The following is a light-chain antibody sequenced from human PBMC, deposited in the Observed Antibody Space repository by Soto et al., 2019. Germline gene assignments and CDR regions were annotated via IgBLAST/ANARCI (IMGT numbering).Light chain of an antibody. CDR3: QQSFRSPYT. J-gene: IGKJ2*01. Sequence: IQMTQSPSSLSAFVGDRVTVTCRASQSINIYLNWYQQRPGKAPTLLIYGASSLQSGVASRFSGSGSRTDFTLTISSLQPEDFATYYCQQSFRSPYTFGQGTKLEIK. CDR2: GAS. V-gene: IGKV1-39*01. CDR1: QSINIY.